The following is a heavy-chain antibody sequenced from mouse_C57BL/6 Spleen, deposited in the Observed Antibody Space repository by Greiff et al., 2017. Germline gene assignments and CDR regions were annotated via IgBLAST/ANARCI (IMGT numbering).Heavy chain of an antibody. CDR2: ISYDGSN. CDR3: ARRGYSNPFDY. D-gene: IGHD2-5*01. CDR1: GYSITSGYY. Sequence: ESGPGLVKPSQSLSLTCSVTGYSITSGYYWNWIRQFPGNKLEWMGYISYDGSNNYNPSLKNRISITRDTSKNQFFLKLNSVTTEDTATYYCARRGYSNPFDYWGQGTTLTVSS. J-gene: IGHJ2*01. V-gene: IGHV3-6*01.